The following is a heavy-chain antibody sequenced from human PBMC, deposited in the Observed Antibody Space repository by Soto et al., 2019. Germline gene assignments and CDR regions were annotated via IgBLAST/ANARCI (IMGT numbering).Heavy chain of an antibody. V-gene: IGHV1-69*01. CDR1: GGTFSSYA. CDR2: INPIFGTA. J-gene: IGHJ4*02. Sequence: QVQLVQSGAEVKKPGSSVKVSCKASGGTFSSYAISWVRQAPGQGREWMGGINPIFGTANYAQKFQGRVSIAAEESTTSAYMELSSLRSEDTAVYYCASGYYSDSSGHDYWGQGTLVTVSS. CDR3: ASGYYSDSSGHDY. D-gene: IGHD3-22*01.